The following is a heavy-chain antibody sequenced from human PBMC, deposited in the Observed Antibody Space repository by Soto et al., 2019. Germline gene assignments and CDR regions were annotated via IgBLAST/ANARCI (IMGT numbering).Heavy chain of an antibody. V-gene: IGHV3-48*03. J-gene: IGHJ6*02. D-gene: IGHD3-3*01. CDR1: GFTFSSYE. CDR2: ISSSGSTI. CDR3: ARERDDFREYGMDV. Sequence: VGSLRLSCAASGFTFSSYEMNWVRQAPGKGLEWVSYISSSGSTIYYADSVKGRFTISRDNAKNSLYLQMNSLRAEDTAVYYCARERDDFREYGMDVWGQGTTVTVSS.